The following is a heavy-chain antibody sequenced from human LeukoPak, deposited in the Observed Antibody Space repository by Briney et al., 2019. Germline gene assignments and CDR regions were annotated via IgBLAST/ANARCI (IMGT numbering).Heavy chain of an antibody. CDR3: ARIDIVVVPATGSFDY. J-gene: IGHJ4*02. V-gene: IGHV3-11*04. Sequence: GGSLRLSCAASGFTFSDYYMSWIRQAPGKGLEWVSYISSSSSTIYYADSVKGRFTISRDNAKNSLYLQMNSLRAEDTAVYYCARIDIVVVPATGSFDYWGQGTLVTVSS. CDR1: GFTFSDYY. D-gene: IGHD2-2*01. CDR2: ISSSSSTI.